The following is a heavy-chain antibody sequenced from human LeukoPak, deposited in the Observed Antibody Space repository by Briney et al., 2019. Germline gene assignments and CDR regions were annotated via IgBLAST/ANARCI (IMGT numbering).Heavy chain of an antibody. CDR3: AKDHADIVVLPCAHIDS. Sequence: GGSLRLSCAASGFTFSSFGMHWVRQAPGKGLEWLAVIPYDGSYKFYADSVKGRVTISRDDSKSTLYLQMNSLRADDTAVYFCAKDHADIVVLPCAHIDSWGQGTLVNVSS. J-gene: IGHJ4*02. V-gene: IGHV3-30*18. CDR2: IPYDGSYK. D-gene: IGHD2-2*01. CDR1: GFTFSSFG.